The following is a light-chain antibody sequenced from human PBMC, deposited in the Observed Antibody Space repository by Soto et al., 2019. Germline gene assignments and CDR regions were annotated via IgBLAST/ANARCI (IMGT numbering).Light chain of an antibody. CDR2: EDD. V-gene: IGLV6-57*04. CDR3: QSYDSSNVV. CDR1: SGTIVSNF. Sequence: NFMLTQPHSVSESPGKTVTISCTRSSGTIVSNFVQWFQQRPGSVPTAVIFEDDQRPSGVPDRFSGSIDSSSNSASLTISGLKTEDEADYYCQSYDSSNVVFGGGTK. J-gene: IGLJ2*01.